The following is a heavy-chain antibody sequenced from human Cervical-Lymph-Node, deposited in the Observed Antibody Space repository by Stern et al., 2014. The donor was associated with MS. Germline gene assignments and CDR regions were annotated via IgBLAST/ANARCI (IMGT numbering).Heavy chain of an antibody. V-gene: IGHV3-9*01. CDR2: ISWSGTKI. J-gene: IGHJ6*02. D-gene: IGHD3-3*01. CDR1: GFAFDDYA. CDR3: ATANYEFGYYGMDV. Sequence: EEQLLESGGGLVQPGRALRLSCAAAGFAFDDYAMHWVRQASGKGLEWVSGISWSGTKIGYADSVKGRFTISRDNAKNSLFLQMNNLRAEDTALYYCATANYEFGYYGMDVWGQGTAVTVS.